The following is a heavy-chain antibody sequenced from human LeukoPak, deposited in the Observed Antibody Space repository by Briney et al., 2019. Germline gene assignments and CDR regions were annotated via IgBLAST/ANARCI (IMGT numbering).Heavy chain of an antibody. Sequence: GGSLRLSCAASGFTVSSNSMSWGRQVPGKGLEGASVMYIGGGTYYADSVGGRFTISRNDSKNTLYLQMNSLRTEDTAMYYCAIHWDVWGQGTTVTVSS. V-gene: IGHV3-53*04. CDR1: GFTVSSNS. CDR3: AIHWDV. CDR2: MYIGGGT. J-gene: IGHJ6*02.